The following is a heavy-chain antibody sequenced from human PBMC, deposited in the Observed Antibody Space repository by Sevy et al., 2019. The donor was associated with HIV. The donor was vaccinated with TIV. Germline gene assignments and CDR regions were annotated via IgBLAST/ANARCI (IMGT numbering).Heavy chain of an antibody. D-gene: IGHD6-19*01. CDR2: IYHSGYS. Sequence: SETLSLTCAVSGYSISSDYYWGWLRQPPGKGLEGIGSIYHSGYSYYNPSLKSRVTISVDTSKNQFSLKLSSVTAADTAVYYCARAIGTQVAGLYYFDYWGQGTLVTVSS. J-gene: IGHJ4*02. CDR3: ARAIGTQVAGLYYFDY. CDR1: GYSISSDYY. V-gene: IGHV4-38-2*01.